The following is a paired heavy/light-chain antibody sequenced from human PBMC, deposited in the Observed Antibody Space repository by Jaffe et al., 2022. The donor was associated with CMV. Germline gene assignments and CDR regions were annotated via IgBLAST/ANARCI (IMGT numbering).Light chain of an antibody. Sequence: EIVLTQSPGTLSLSPGEGATLSCRASQSVGSSYLGWYQQKPGQAPRLLIYGASRRATGIPDRFSGSGSGTDFTLTISRLEPEDLAVYYCQHYANSPWTFGQGTKVEIK. CDR2: GAS. V-gene: IGKV3-20*01. CDR3: QHYANSPWT. CDR1: QSVGSSY. J-gene: IGKJ1*01.
Heavy chain of an antibody. Sequence: EVQLVESGGGLVQPGGSLRLSCAASGFTFSNYWMSWVRQAPGKGLEWVANINQDGSEIYYLDSVKGRFTISRDNAKNSLFLQMNSLRAEDTAMYYCARIWNYGAGHYGMDVWGQGTTVTVSS. CDR2: INQDGSEI. CDR3: ARIWNYGAGHYGMDV. V-gene: IGHV3-7*01. D-gene: IGHD1-7*01. CDR1: GFTFSNYW. J-gene: IGHJ6*02.